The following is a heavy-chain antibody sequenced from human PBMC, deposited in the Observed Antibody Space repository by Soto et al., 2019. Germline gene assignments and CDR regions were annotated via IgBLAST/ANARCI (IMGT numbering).Heavy chain of an antibody. CDR3: ARDLALGYGMDV. V-gene: IGHV4-59*01. CDR2: IYYSGST. D-gene: IGHD3-10*01. CDR1: GGSISSYY. J-gene: IGHJ6*02. Sequence: PSETLSLTCTVSGGSISSYYWIWIRQPPGKGLEWIGYIYYSGSTNYNPSLKSRVTISVDTSKNQFSLKLSSVTAADTAVYYCARDLALGYGMDVWGQGTTVTVSS.